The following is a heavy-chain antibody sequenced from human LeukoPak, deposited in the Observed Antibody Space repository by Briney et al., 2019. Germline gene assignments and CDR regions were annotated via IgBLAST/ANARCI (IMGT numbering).Heavy chain of an antibody. CDR3: ARGLVYSGYDAKNNWFDP. D-gene: IGHD5-12*01. Sequence: GASVKVSCKASGYTFTSYDINWVRQATGQGLEWMGWMNPNSGNTGYAQKFQGRVTMTRNTSISTAYMELSSLRSEDTAVYYCARGLVYSGYDAKNNWFDPWGQGTLVTVSS. V-gene: IGHV1-8*01. CDR2: MNPNSGNT. CDR1: GYTFTSYD. J-gene: IGHJ5*02.